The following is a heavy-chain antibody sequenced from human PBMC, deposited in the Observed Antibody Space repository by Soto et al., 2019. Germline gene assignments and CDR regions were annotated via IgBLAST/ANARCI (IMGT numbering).Heavy chain of an antibody. D-gene: IGHD3-10*01. J-gene: IGHJ5*02. CDR3: ARARRTVITMVRATNWFDP. V-gene: IGHV4-30-4*01. CDR1: VVSISSGDYY. CDR2: IYYSGST. Sequence: SETLSLTCTVSVVSISSGDYYCSWIRQPPWKGLEWIGYIYYSGSTYYNPSLKSRVTISVDTSKNQFSLKLSSVTAADTAVYYCARARRTVITMVRATNWFDPLCQGTLVSVSS.